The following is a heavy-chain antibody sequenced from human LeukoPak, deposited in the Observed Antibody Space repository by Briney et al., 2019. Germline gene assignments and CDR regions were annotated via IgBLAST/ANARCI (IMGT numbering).Heavy chain of an antibody. V-gene: IGHV4-61*01. CDR3: ARDSEGYFDY. J-gene: IGHJ4*02. Sequence: SETLSLTCTVSGGSISSSSYYWGWIRQPPGKGLEWIGYIYYSGSTNYNPSLKSRVTISVDTSKNQFSLKLSSVTAADTAVYYCARDSEGYFDYWGQGTLVTVSS. CDR1: GGSISSSSYY. D-gene: IGHD3-10*01. CDR2: IYYSGST.